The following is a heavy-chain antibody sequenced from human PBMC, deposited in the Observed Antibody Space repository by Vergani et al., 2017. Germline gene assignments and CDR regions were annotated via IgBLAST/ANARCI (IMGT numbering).Heavy chain of an antibody. Sequence: QVQLQESGPGLVKPSQTLSLTCTVSGASINNDFYYWHWIRQPAGKGLEWIGRIYVSGITDYNSSLQSRVSMSVDTSKNQFSLTLTSVTAADTAVYYCARVGMRIAAAVTGWGQGTLVTVSS. CDR2: IYVSGIT. CDR1: GASINNDFYY. D-gene: IGHD6-13*01. V-gene: IGHV4-61*02. CDR3: ARVGMRIAAAVTG. J-gene: IGHJ4*02.